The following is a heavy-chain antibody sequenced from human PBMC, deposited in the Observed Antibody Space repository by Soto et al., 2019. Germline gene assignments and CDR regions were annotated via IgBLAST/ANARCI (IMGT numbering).Heavy chain of an antibody. Sequence: PSETLSLTCAFYGGSFSGYYWSWIRQPPGKGLEWIGEINHSGSTNYNPSLKSRVTISVDTSKNQFSLKLSSVTAADTAVYSCARLVAVAGYTYYYYYGMDVRGKGTTVTVFS. D-gene: IGHD6-19*01. V-gene: IGHV4-34*01. CDR1: GGSFSGYY. J-gene: IGHJ6*04. CDR2: INHSGST. CDR3: ARLVAVAGYTYYYYYGMDV.